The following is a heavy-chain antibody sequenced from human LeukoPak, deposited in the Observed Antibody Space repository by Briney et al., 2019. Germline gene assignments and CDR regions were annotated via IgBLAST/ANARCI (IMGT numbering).Heavy chain of an antibody. CDR2: FDPEDGET. Sequence: ASVKVSCKVSGYTLTELSMHWVRQAPGKGLEWMGGFDPEDGETIYAQKFQGRVTITADESTSTAYMELSSLRSEDTAVYYCARGTYYYGSGSYYNNWFDPWGQGTLVTVSS. CDR1: GYTLTELS. J-gene: IGHJ5*02. V-gene: IGHV1-24*01. CDR3: ARGTYYYGSGSYYNNWFDP. D-gene: IGHD3-10*01.